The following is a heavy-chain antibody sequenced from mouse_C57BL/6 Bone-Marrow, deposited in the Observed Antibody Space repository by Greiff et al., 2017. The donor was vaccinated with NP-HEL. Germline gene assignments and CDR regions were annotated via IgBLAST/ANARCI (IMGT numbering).Heavy chain of an antibody. CDR1: GYTFTTYP. CDR2: FHPYNDDT. D-gene: IGHD2-1*01. Sequence: VKLQESGAELVKPGASVKMSCKASGYTFTTYPIEWMKQNHGKSLEWIGNFHPYNDDTKYNEKFKGKATLTVEKSSSTVYLELRRLTSDDSAVYYCARRGDYGKGYFDVWGTGTTVTVSS. V-gene: IGHV1-47*01. J-gene: IGHJ1*03. CDR3: ARRGDYGKGYFDV.